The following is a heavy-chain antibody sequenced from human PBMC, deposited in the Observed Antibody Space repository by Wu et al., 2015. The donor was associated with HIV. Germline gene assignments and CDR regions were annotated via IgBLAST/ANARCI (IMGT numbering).Heavy chain of an antibody. CDR1: GYTFTSYY. CDR2: INPSGGTT. CDR3: ARDRPAWFQLPARGHDGFDI. D-gene: IGHD2-2*01. J-gene: IGHJ3*02. Sequence: QVQLVQSGAEVKKPGASVKVSCKASGYTFTSYYIHWVRQAPGQGPEWMGIINPSGGTTTYAQSFQDRVTLTSDTSTSTVYMELNSLRSEDTAVYYCARDRPAWFQLPARGHDGFDIWGQGTMVIVSS. V-gene: IGHV1-46*03.